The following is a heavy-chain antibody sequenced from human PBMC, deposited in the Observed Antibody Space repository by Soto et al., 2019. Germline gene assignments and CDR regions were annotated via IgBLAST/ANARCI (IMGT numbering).Heavy chain of an antibody. V-gene: IGHV1-69*13. CDR3: ARALSLLWFGELWDGMDV. Sequence: GASVKVSCKASGGTFSSYAISWVRQAPGQGLEWMGGIIPIFGTANYAQKFQGRVTITADESTSTAYMELSSLRSEDTAVYYCARALSLLWFGELWDGMDVWGQGTTVTVSS. CDR2: IIPIFGTA. J-gene: IGHJ6*02. CDR1: GGTFSSYA. D-gene: IGHD3-10*01.